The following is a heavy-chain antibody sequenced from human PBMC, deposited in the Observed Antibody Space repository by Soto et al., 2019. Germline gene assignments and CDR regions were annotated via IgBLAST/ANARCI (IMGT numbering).Heavy chain of an antibody. CDR2: ISSSSSYI. Sequence: PGGSLRLSCAASGFTFSSYSMNWVRQAPGKGLEWVSSISSSSSYIYYADSVKGRFTISRDNAKNSLYLQMNSLRPEDTAVYYCARVRYSGSYYFDYWGQGTLVPVSS. D-gene: IGHD1-26*01. CDR1: GFTFSSYS. J-gene: IGHJ4*02. CDR3: ARVRYSGSYYFDY. V-gene: IGHV3-21*04.